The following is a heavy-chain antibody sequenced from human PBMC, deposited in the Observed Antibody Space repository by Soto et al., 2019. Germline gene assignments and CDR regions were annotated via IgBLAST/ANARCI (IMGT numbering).Heavy chain of an antibody. CDR1: GYSFTSYW. CDR2: IYPGDSDT. CDR3: ERSAYYDSSGYYSGDAFDI. J-gene: IGHJ3*02. Sequence: GESLKISCKGSGYSFTSYWIGWVRQMPGKGLEWMGIIYPGDSDTRYSPSFQGQVTISADKSISNAYLQWSSLKASDTAMYYCERSAYYDSSGYYSGDAFDIWGQGTMVTVSS. V-gene: IGHV5-51*01. D-gene: IGHD3-22*01.